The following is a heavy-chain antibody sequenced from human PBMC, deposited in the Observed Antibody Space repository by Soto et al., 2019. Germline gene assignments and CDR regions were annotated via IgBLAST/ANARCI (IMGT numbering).Heavy chain of an antibody. CDR2: IYYSGST. Sequence: SETLSLTCTVSGGSISSYYWSWIRQPPGKGLEWIGYIYYSGSTNYNPSLKSRVTISVDTSKNQFSLKLSSVTAADTAVYYCARVGGMITFGGVTEFDYWGQGTPVTVSS. CDR3: ARVGGMITFGGVTEFDY. V-gene: IGHV4-59*01. J-gene: IGHJ4*02. D-gene: IGHD3-16*01. CDR1: GGSISSYY.